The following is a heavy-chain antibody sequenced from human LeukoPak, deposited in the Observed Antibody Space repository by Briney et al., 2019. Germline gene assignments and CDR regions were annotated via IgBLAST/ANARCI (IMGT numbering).Heavy chain of an antibody. V-gene: IGHV4-59*01. CDR1: GGSISSYY. J-gene: IGHJ4*02. D-gene: IGHD2-21*02. Sequence: SETLSLTCTVSGGSISSYYWSWIRQPPGKGLEWIGYIYYGGSTNYNPSLKSRVTISVDTSKNQFSLKLSSVTAADTAVYFCARGVPHCGGDCYTHYFFDYRGQGTLVTVSS. CDR3: ARGVPHCGGDCYTHYFFDY. CDR2: IYYGGST.